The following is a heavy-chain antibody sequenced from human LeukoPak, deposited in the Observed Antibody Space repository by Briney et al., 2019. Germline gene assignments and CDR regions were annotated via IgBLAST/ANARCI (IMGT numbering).Heavy chain of an antibody. J-gene: IGHJ4*03. Sequence: GWFLRLSCAASGFTFSNYAMSWVRQAPGKGLEWVSSISSSGSSTYYADSVKGRFTISRDNSKNTLFLQMNSLRAEDTAVYYCATQRSGWHYFDYWGQGTMVTVSS. CDR3: ATQRSGWHYFDY. V-gene: IGHV3-23*01. CDR1: GFTFSNYA. CDR2: ISSSGSST. D-gene: IGHD6-19*01.